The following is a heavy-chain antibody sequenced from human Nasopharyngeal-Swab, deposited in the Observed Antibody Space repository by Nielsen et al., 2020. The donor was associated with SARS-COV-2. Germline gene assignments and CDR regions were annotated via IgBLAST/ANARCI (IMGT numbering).Heavy chain of an antibody. CDR1: GFTFSSYW. Sequence: GESLKISCAASGFTFSSYWMSWVRQAPGKGLEWVANIKQDGSEKYYVDSVKGRFTTSRDNAKNSLYLQMNSLRAEDTAVYYCARVSTAKGWIFDYWGQGTLVTVSS. CDR2: IKQDGSEK. V-gene: IGHV3-7*05. J-gene: IGHJ4*02. D-gene: IGHD5-18*01. CDR3: ARVSTAKGWIFDY.